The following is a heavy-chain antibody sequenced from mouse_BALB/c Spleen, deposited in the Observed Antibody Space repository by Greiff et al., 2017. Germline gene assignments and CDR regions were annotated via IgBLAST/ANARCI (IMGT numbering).Heavy chain of an antibody. CDR3: TRDGGNYDY. D-gene: IGHD2-1*01. V-gene: IGHV5-6-4*01. J-gene: IGHJ2*01. CDR1: GFTFSSYT. Sequence: EVKLVESGGGLVKPGGSLKLSCAASGFTFSSYTMSWVRQTPEKRLEWVATISSGGSYTYYPDSVKGRFTISRDIAKNTLYLQMSSLKSEDTAMYYCTRDGGNYDYWGQGTTLTVSS. CDR2: ISSGGSYT.